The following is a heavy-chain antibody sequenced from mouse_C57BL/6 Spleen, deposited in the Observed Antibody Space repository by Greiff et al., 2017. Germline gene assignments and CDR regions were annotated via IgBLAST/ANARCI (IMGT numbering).Heavy chain of an antibody. J-gene: IGHJ3*01. D-gene: IGHD1-1*01. Sequence: QVQLQQSGPELVKPGASVKISCKASGYAFSSSWMNWVQQRPGKGLEWIGRIYPGDGDANYNGKFKGKATLTADKSSSTAYMQLSSLTSEDSAVYFCARQGGSSYSWFAYWGQGTLVTVSA. CDR2: IYPGDGDA. CDR3: ARQGGSSYSWFAY. CDR1: GYAFSSSW. V-gene: IGHV1-82*01.